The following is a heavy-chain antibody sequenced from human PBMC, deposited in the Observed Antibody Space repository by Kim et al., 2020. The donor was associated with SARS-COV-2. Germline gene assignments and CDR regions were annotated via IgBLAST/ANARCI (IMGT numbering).Heavy chain of an antibody. CDR1: GFTFSNYG. V-gene: IGHV3-30*18. Sequence: GGSLRLSCAASGFTFSNYGMHWVRQAPGKGLEWVAVIIHDGSQEFYTDSVKGRFTISRDNSKNTLSLQMNSLRDGDTATYYCAKGERWLGPCHHWGQGTLVTVSS. D-gene: IGHD6-19*01. CDR3: AKGERWLGPCHH. J-gene: IGHJ5*02. CDR2: IIHDGSQE.